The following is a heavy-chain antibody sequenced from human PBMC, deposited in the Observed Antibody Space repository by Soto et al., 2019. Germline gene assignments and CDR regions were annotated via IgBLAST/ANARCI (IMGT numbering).Heavy chain of an antibody. CDR2: IIPIFGTA. V-gene: IGHV1-69*12. J-gene: IGHJ6*02. CDR3: ASSAMDHYYYGMDV. CDR1: GGTFSSYA. Sequence: QVQLVQSGAEVKKPGSSVKVSCKASGGTFSSYAISWVRQAPGQGLEWMGGIIPIFGTANYAQKFQGRVTITAEESTSTAYRELSSMRSEDTAVYYCASSAMDHYYYGMDVWGQGTTVTVSS. D-gene: IGHD5-18*01.